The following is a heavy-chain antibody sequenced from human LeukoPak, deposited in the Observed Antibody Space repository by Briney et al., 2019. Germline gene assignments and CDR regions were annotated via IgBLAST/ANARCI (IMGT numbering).Heavy chain of an antibody. J-gene: IGHJ4*02. Sequence: PGGSLRLSCAVSGFTFSSYSMNWVRQPPGKGLEWIGEIYHSGSTNYNPSLKRRVTISVDKSKNQFSLKLSSVTAADTAVYYCATLYGSGSYYNLGYWGQGTLVTVSS. V-gene: IGHV4-4*02. CDR2: IYHSGST. CDR3: ATLYGSGSYYNLGY. CDR1: GFTFSSYSM. D-gene: IGHD3-10*01.